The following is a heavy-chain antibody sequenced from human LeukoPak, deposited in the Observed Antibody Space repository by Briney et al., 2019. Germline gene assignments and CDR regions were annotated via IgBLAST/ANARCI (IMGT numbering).Heavy chain of an antibody. J-gene: IGHJ1*01. CDR2: IYYSGRT. D-gene: IGHD3-22*01. V-gene: IGHV4-39*01. Sequence: SETLSLTCSVSGDSVSRSDSYWDWIRQPPGKGLEWIGTIYYSGRTYYSPSLKSRVTLSVDPSNNQFSLNLRSVTAADTAVYYCARRRYYDGSGYLEWGQGTLLSVSS. CDR1: GDSVSRSDSY. CDR3: ARRRYYDGSGYLE.